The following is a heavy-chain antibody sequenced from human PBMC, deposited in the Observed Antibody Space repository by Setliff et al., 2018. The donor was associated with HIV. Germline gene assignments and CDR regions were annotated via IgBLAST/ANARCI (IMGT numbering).Heavy chain of an antibody. D-gene: IGHD6-19*01. CDR3: ARVPYRSAWFSGGHDAFDV. Sequence: ASVKVSCKASGYTFTSYGISWVRQAPGQGLEWMGWISGYNGNTKYVQKFQGRVTMTTDTSTSIVYMELRTLRSDDTAVYYCARVPYRSAWFSGGHDAFDVWGQGTMVTVPS. CDR1: GYTFTSYG. J-gene: IGHJ3*01. V-gene: IGHV1-18*01. CDR2: ISGYNGNT.